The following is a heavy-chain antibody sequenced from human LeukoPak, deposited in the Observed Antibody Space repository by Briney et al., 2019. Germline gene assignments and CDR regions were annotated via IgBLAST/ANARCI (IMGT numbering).Heavy chain of an antibody. D-gene: IGHD3-22*01. CDR1: GFTFSSYG. CDR3: ARGPGSGYYLTAFDI. Sequence: GGSLRLSCAASGFTFSSYGIYWVRQAPGKGLEWVAVIWYDGSNKYYADSVKGRFTISRDNSKNALYLQMNSLRAEDTAVYYCARGPGSGYYLTAFDIWGQGTMVTVSS. V-gene: IGHV3-33*01. CDR2: IWYDGSNK. J-gene: IGHJ3*02.